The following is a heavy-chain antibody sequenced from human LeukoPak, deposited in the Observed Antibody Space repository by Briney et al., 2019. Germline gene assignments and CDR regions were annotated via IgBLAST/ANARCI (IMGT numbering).Heavy chain of an antibody. CDR2: ISGSGGSA. CDR3: AREQWLVYYFDY. CDR1: GFTFSSYG. J-gene: IGHJ4*02. Sequence: GGSLRLSCAASGFTFSSYGMSWVRQAPGKGLEWVSAISGSGGSAYYADSVKGRFTISRDNSKNTLYLQMNSLRAEDTAVYYCAREQWLVYYFDYWGQGTLVTVSS. V-gene: IGHV3-23*01. D-gene: IGHD6-19*01.